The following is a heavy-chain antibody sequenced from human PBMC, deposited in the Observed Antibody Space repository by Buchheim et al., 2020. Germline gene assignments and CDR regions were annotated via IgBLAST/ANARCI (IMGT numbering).Heavy chain of an antibody. Sequence: QVQLQQWGAGLLKPSETLSLTCAVYGGSFSGYYWSWIRQPPGKGLEWIGEINHSGSTNYNPSLKSRVTISVDTSKNQFSLKLSSVTAADTAVYYCARANRGLLWFGELLRLYFDYWGQGTL. CDR1: GGSFSGYY. D-gene: IGHD3-10*01. V-gene: IGHV4-34*01. J-gene: IGHJ4*02. CDR2: INHSGST. CDR3: ARANRGLLWFGELLRLYFDY.